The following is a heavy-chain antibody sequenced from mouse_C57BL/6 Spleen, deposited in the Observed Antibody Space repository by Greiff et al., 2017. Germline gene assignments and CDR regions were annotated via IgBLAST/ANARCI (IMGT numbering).Heavy chain of an antibody. D-gene: IGHD1-1*01. J-gene: IGHJ3*01. CDR2: IYPGSGSN. V-gene: IGHV1-55*01. Sequence: QVQLQQPGAELVKPGASVKMSCKASGYTFTSYWITWVKQRPGQGLEWIGDIYPGSGSNNYNEKFKSKATLTVDTSSRTAYMQLSSLTSEDSAVYYCARGYYGSSLWFAYWGQGTLVTVSA. CDR3: ARGYYGSSLWFAY. CDR1: GYTFTSYW.